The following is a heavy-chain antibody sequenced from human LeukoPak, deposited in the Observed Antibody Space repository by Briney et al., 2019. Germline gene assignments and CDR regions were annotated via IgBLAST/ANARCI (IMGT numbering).Heavy chain of an antibody. CDR3: ARSAFWSPGPDY. J-gene: IGHJ4*02. CDR1: GYTFTGYY. D-gene: IGHD3-3*01. Sequence: ASVKVSCKASGYTFTGYYMHWVRQAPGQGLEWMGWINPNSGGTNYAQKFQGRVTMTRDTSISTAYMELSRLRSDDTAVYYCARSAFWSPGPDYWGQGTLVTVSS. CDR2: INPNSGGT. V-gene: IGHV1-2*02.